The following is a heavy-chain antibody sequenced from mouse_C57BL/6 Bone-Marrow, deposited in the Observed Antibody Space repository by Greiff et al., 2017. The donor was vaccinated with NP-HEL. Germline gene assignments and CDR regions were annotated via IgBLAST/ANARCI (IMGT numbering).Heavy chain of an antibody. J-gene: IGHJ4*01. Sequence: DVMLVESGGGLVKPGGSLKLSCAASGFTFSSYAMSWVRQTPEKRLEWVATISDGGSYTYYPDNVKGRFTIARDNAKNNLYLQMSHLKSEDTAMYYCARDHGYSNLYAMDYWGQGTSVTVSS. V-gene: IGHV5-4*01. D-gene: IGHD2-5*01. CDR1: GFTFSSYA. CDR3: ARDHGYSNLYAMDY. CDR2: ISDGGSYT.